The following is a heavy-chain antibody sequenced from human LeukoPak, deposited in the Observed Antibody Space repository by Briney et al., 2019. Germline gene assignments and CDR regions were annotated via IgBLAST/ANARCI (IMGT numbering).Heavy chain of an antibody. D-gene: IGHD2/OR15-2a*01. CDR2: ISGSGYSA. J-gene: IGHJ6*02. CDR1: GFTFSSYA. CDR3: AQGALRNYYGMDV. V-gene: IGHV3-23*01. Sequence: PGGSLRLSCAASGFTFSSYAMSWVRQAPGKGLEWVSAISGSGYSAYYADSVKGRFTISRDNSKNTLYLQMNSLRAEDTAVYYCAQGALRNYYGMDVWGQGTTVTVSS.